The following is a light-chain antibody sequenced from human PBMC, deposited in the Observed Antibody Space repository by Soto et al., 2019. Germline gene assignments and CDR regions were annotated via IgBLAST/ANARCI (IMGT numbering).Light chain of an antibody. CDR3: QQYSKWPPGT. Sequence: EIVMTQSPATLDGSPGETVTLSCRARQRLSRNLAWYQQKPAQPPRLLIFRASTRATGVPARFSGRGSGTEFTLTISGLQSEDFAVYYCQQYSKWPPGTFGPGTKVDIK. CDR2: RAS. CDR1: QRLSRN. V-gene: IGKV3-15*01. J-gene: IGKJ1*01.